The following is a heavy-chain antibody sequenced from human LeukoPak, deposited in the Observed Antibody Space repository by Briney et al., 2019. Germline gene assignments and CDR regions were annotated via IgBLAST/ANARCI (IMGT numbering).Heavy chain of an antibody. J-gene: IGHJ3*02. CDR2: ISYDGSNK. V-gene: IGHV3-30-3*01. CDR3: ARAQPRFGVGDAFDI. D-gene: IGHD3-16*01. CDR1: GFSFNNYA. Sequence: GGSLRLSCAASGFSFNNYAMHWVRQAPGKGLEWVAVISYDGSNKYYADSVKGRFTISRDNSKNTLYLQMNSLRAEDTAVYYCARAQPRFGVGDAFDIWGQGTMVTVSS.